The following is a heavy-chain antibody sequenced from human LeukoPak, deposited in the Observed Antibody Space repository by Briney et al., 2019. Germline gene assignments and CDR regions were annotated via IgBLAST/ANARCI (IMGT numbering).Heavy chain of an antibody. V-gene: IGHV4-4*07. CDR1: GGSISSYY. J-gene: IGHJ4*02. D-gene: IGHD3-10*01. Sequence: SETLSLTCTVSGGSISSYYWSWLRQPAGKGLEWIGRIYTSGSTNYNPSLKSRVTMSVDTSKNQFSLKLSSVTAADTAVYYCARDGSSYGSGSWRYWGQGTLVTVSS. CDR3: ARDGSSYGSGSWRY. CDR2: IYTSGST.